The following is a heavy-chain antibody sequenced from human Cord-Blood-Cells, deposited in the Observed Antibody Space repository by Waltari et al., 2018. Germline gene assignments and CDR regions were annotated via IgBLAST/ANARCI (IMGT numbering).Heavy chain of an antibody. V-gene: IGHV5-51*03. J-gene: IGHJ6*02. CDR2: IYPGDSDT. CDR3: VTTARGPYYYGSGSSYGMDV. D-gene: IGHD3-10*01. Sequence: EVQLVQSGAEVKKPGESLKISCTGSGYSFTRYWIGRVRQMPGKGLEWMGIIYPGDSDTRYSPSFQGQVTISADKSISTAYLQWSSLKASDTAMYYCVTTARGPYYYGSGSSYGMDVWGQGTTVTVSS. CDR1: GYSFTRYW.